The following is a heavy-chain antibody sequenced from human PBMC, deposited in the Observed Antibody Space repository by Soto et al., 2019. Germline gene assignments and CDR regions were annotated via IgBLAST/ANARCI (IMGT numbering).Heavy chain of an antibody. D-gene: IGHD3-10*01. J-gene: IGHJ4*02. CDR2: IYYSGST. CDR3: ARHNYGSGSTYFDY. CDR1: GGSIRSYY. Sequence: SDTLSLTCTVSGGSIRSYYWSWIWQPPGKGLEWIGYIYYSGSTNYNPSLKSRVTISVDTSKNQFSLKLNSMTAADTAVYYCARHNYGSGSTYFDYWGQGTLVTVSS. V-gene: IGHV4-59*08.